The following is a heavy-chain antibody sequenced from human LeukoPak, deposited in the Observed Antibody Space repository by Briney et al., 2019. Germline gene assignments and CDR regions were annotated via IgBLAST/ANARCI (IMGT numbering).Heavy chain of an antibody. Sequence: SETLSLTCTVSGGSISSSSYYWGWIRQPPGKGLDWIGIINYRGNTYYDPSLKSRVTISVDTSKNQFSLKLSSVTAADTAVYYCARRDSYSSGYYYFDYWGQGTLVTVSS. J-gene: IGHJ4*02. CDR2: INYRGNT. D-gene: IGHD3-22*01. CDR3: ARRDSYSSGYYYFDY. V-gene: IGHV4-39*01. CDR1: GGSISSSSYY.